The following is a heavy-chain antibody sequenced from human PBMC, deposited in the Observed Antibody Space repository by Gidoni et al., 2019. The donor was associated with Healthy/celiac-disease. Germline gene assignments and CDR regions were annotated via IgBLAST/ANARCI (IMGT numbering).Heavy chain of an antibody. V-gene: IGHV3-30-3*01. J-gene: IGHJ4*02. CDR2: ISYDGSNK. D-gene: IGHD3-16*02. Sequence: QVQLVESGGGVVHPGRSLRLSFAASVFPFRSYAMHWVRQAPGKGLEWVAVISYDGSNKYYADSVKGRFTISRDNSKNTLYLQMNSLRAEDTAVYYCAREVYDYIWGSYRCLGYWGQGTLATVSA. CDR1: VFPFRSYA. CDR3: AREVYDYIWGSYRCLGY.